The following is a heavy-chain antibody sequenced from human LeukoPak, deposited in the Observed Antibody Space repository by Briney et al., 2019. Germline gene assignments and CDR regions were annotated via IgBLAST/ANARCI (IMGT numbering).Heavy chain of an antibody. V-gene: IGHV3-74*01. CDR1: GFTFSSHW. Sequence: QPGGSLRLSCTASGFTFSSHWMHWVRQAPGKGLVWVSRTNSDGRSTTYADSVKGRFTVSRDNAKTTLYLQMNSLRAEDTAVYYCARESDSSGYYIMDYYFDFWGQGTLVTVSS. CDR2: TNSDGRST. CDR3: ARESDSSGYYIMDYYFDF. J-gene: IGHJ4*02. D-gene: IGHD3-22*01.